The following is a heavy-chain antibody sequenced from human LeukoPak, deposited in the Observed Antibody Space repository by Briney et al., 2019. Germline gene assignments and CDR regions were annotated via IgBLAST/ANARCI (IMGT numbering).Heavy chain of an antibody. Sequence: GGSLRLSCAASGFTFSSYAMSWVRQAPGKGLEWVSAISGSGGSTYYADSVKGRFTISRDNSKNTLYLQMHSLRAEDTAVYYRAKAMPFVVVPAALFDYWGQGTLVTVSS. CDR1: GFTFSSYA. D-gene: IGHD2-2*01. CDR2: ISGSGGST. CDR3: AKAMPFVVVPAALFDY. V-gene: IGHV3-23*01. J-gene: IGHJ4*02.